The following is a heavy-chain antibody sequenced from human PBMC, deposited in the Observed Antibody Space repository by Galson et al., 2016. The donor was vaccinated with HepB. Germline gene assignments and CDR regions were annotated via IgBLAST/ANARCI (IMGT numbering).Heavy chain of an antibody. J-gene: IGHJ5*02. CDR3: ARDTDTSGHYSSFDP. CDR2: IWSGTGNK. D-gene: IGHD3-22*01. CDR1: GFTFSNYG. Sequence: SLRLSCAASGFTFSNYGMHWVRQAPGKGLEWVAVIWSGTGNKSYGDSVKGRFTVSRDNSKNTLSLQMNNLRAEDTAVYDCARDTDTSGHYSSFDPWGQGTLVTVSS. V-gene: IGHV3-33*01.